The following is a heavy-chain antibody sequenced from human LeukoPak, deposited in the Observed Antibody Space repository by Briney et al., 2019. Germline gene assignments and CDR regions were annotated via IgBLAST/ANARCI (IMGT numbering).Heavy chain of an antibody. CDR1: GFTFSNAW. CDR3: ARVPLRWLQFGGIDY. CDR2: IGGSGGSA. V-gene: IGHV3-23*01. Sequence: GGSLRLSCAASGFTFSNAWMNWVRQAPGKGLEWVSTIGGSGGSAYYADADSVKGRFTISRDNSKNTLYLQMNSLRAEDTAVYYCARVPLRWLQFGGIDYWGQGTLVTVSS. D-gene: IGHD5-24*01. J-gene: IGHJ4*02.